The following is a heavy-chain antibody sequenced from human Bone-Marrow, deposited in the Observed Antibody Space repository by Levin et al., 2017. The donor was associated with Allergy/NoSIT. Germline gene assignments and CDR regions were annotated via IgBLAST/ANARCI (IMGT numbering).Heavy chain of an antibody. CDR1: GYTFTVNH. J-gene: IGHJ4*02. Sequence: GGSLRLSCKASGYTFTVNHIHWVRQAPGQGLESMGWIDPKNGDTNYAQKFQGRVTMTSDTSISTAYMELSNLRSDDTAIYYCAREVGMAANQYWGQGTLVTVSS. D-gene: IGHD6-13*01. CDR2: IDPKNGDT. CDR3: AREVGMAANQY. V-gene: IGHV1-2*02.